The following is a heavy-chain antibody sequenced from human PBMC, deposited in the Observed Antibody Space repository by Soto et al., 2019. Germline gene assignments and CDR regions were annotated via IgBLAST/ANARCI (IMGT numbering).Heavy chain of an antibody. CDR1: QFTFSNYW. V-gene: IGHV3-7*01. CDR2: INQDGSEK. CDR3: ARASPGMDV. Sequence: EVQLVESGGDLVQPGGSLRLSCAGSQFTFSNYWMNWVRQAPGKGLEWVANINQDGSEKYYVDSVKGRFTISRDIAKNSLLLQMNSLRADDTAVYYCARASPGMDVWGQGTTVTVSS. J-gene: IGHJ6*02.